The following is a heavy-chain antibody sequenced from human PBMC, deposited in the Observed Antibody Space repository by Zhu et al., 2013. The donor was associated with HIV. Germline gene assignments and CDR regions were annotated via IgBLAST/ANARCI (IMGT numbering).Heavy chain of an antibody. D-gene: IGHD1-26*01. CDR1: GFTFDDYA. J-gene: IGHJ4*02. CDR3: AKDLGYSGSYPHFDY. CDR2: ISWNSGSI. Sequence: EVQLVESGGGLVQPGRSLRLSCAASGFTFDDYAMHWVRQAPGKGLEWVSGISWNSGSIGYADSVKGRFTISRDNAKNSLYLQMNSLRAEDTALYYCAKDLGYSGSYPHFDYWGQGTLVTVSS. V-gene: IGHV3-9*01.